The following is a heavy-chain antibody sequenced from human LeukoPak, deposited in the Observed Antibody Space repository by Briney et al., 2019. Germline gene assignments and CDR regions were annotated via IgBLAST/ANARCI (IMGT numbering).Heavy chain of an antibody. CDR1: GGSISSSSYY. CDR3: ASYTKRAFGESLFDY. V-gene: IGHV4-39*01. D-gene: IGHD3-10*01. Sequence: SETLSLTCTVSGGSISSSSYYWGWIRQPPGKGLEWIGSIYYSGSTYYNPSLKSRVTISVDTSKNQFSLKLSSVTAADTAVYYCASYTKRAFGESLFDYWGQGTLVTVSS. CDR2: IYYSGST. J-gene: IGHJ4*02.